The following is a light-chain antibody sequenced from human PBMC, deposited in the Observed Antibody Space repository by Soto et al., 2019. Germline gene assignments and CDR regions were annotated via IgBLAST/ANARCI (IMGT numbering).Light chain of an antibody. CDR3: HQYGSSPPYT. V-gene: IGKV3-20*01. CDR2: GSS. Sequence: VVLTQSPGTLSLSPGERATLSCRASQSINNNYLAWYQQRPGQAPRLLIYGSSDRATGIPDRFSGSGSGTDFTLTISRLEAEDFAVYYCHQYGSSPPYTFGQGTKLEI. CDR1: QSINNNY. J-gene: IGKJ2*01.